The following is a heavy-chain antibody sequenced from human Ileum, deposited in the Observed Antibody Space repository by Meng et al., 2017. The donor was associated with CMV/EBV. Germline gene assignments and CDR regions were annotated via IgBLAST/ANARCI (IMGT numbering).Heavy chain of an antibody. D-gene: IGHD6-13*01. CDR3: ARQAGTY. Sequence: GGSLRLSCAASGFTLSSYWMHWVRQAPGKGLVWVSRLSSDGISTAYADSVKGRFTISRDNSKNTLYLQMNSLRAEDTAVYYCARQAGTYWGQGTLVTVSS. V-gene: IGHV3-74*01. CDR2: LSSDGIST. CDR1: GFTLSSYW. J-gene: IGHJ4*02.